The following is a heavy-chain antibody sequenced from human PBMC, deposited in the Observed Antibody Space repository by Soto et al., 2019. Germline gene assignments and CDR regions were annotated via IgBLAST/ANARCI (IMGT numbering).Heavy chain of an antibody. CDR2: IYQSGST. CDR1: GGSLSSDGYS. CDR3: ARADWNHLLDY. V-gene: IGHV4-30-2*01. J-gene: IGHJ4*02. Sequence: QLQLQESGSGLVKPSQTLSLTCAVSGGSLSSDGYSWNWIRQPPGKGLEWIGYIYQSGSTSYNPSLKGRVHISIDMSKEPSALRRNAVTAADTAVYYCARADWNHLLDYCGLGTLITVSS. D-gene: IGHD1-1*01.